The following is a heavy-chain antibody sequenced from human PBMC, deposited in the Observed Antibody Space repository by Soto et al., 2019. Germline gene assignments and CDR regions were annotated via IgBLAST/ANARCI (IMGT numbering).Heavy chain of an antibody. D-gene: IGHD6-19*01. V-gene: IGHV5-51*01. J-gene: IGHJ4*02. CDR2: IAPGDSDT. CDR1: GYTFTNYW. CDR3: ARRPRSGSGWIDY. Sequence: PGESLKISCKGSGYTFTNYWIDWVRQMPGKGLEWMGIIAPGDSDTRYSPSFQGQVTISADKSISTAYLQWSSLKASVTAMYYCARRPRSGSGWIDYGGQGALVTVFS.